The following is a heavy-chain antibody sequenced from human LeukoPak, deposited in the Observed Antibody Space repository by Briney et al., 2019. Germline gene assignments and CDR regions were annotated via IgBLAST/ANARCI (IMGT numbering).Heavy chain of an antibody. Sequence: PGGSLRLSCAASGFTFSSYAMSWVRRAPGKGLEWVSAISGSGGSTYYADSVKGRFTISRDNSKNTLYLQMNSLRAEDTAVYYCANMAPYYYDSSGYYPILDWGQGTLVTVSS. D-gene: IGHD3-22*01. CDR2: ISGSGGST. CDR1: GFTFSSYA. V-gene: IGHV3-23*01. CDR3: ANMAPYYYDSSGYYPILD. J-gene: IGHJ4*02.